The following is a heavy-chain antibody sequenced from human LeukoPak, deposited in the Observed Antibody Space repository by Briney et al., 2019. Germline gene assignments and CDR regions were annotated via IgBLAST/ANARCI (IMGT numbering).Heavy chain of an antibody. CDR2: ISYSGST. CDR3: ARGISYYFGMDV. V-gene: IGHV4-39*01. D-gene: IGHD3-10*01. J-gene: IGHJ6*02. Sequence: SETLSLTCTVSGGSFTNNGYFWGWIRQPPGKGLEWIGSISYSGSTYYNPSLESRVTISVDTSKNQFSLKLRSVTAADTAVYHCARGISYYFGMDVWGQGTTVTVSS. CDR1: GGSFTNNGYF.